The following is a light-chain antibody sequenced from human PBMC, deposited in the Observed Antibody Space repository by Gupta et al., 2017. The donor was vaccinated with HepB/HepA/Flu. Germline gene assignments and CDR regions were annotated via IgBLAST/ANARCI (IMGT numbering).Light chain of an antibody. J-gene: IGKJ1*01. CDR1: QTIDNW. V-gene: IGKV1-5*03. CDR3: KKYKTNSET. Sequence: IQLTQSPSTLSASVGDRVTITCRASQTIDNWLAWYQHNPGKAPKLLFMKESSLESGVHTSLGGGGSGQDFTSTTRSLQPDDLETNYGKKYKTNSETFGQGTKVEIK. CDR2: KES.